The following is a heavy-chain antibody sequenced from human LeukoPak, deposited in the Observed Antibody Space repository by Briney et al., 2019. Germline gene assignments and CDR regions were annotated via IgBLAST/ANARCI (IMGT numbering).Heavy chain of an antibody. Sequence: SETLSLTCTVSGGSISSTSYYWAWIRQPPGKGLEWIGSIYYSGSTYYNPSLKSRVTISVDTSKNHFSLKLSSVTAANTAVYYCARHVGYFDYWGQGTLVTVSS. CDR1: GGSISSTSYY. J-gene: IGHJ4*02. CDR2: IYYSGST. V-gene: IGHV4-39*01. CDR3: ARHVGYFDY.